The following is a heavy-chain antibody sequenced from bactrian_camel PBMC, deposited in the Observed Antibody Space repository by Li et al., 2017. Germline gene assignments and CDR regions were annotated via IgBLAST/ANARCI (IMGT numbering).Heavy chain of an antibody. V-gene: IGHV3S40*01. Sequence: VQLVESGGGLVQPGGSLRLSCAASGFTFSSYDMGWVRQAPGKGLEWVSAINGGGDGLYYPDSVKGRFTISRDNAKNTLHLQMISLKTEDTAVYYCATPISDNWYPQYAYWGQGTQVTVS. CDR1: GFTFSSYD. D-gene: IGHD7*01. CDR3: ATPISDNWYPQYAY. J-gene: IGHJ4*01. CDR2: INGGGDGL.